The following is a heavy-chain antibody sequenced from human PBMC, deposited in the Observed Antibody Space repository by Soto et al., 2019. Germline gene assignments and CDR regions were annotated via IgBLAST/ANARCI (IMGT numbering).Heavy chain of an antibody. D-gene: IGHD1-1*01. CDR3: AKEQGHNVWYFDF. J-gene: IGHJ4*02. Sequence: PGGSLRLSCAASGFTFSSYAMSWVRQAPGKGLEWVAAVSANGASAYYGESVKGRFTISRDSSKNTLYLQMNGLRPEDTADYYCAKEQGHNVWYFDFWGQGTLVTVSS. V-gene: IGHV3-23*01. CDR2: VSANGASA. CDR1: GFTFSSYA.